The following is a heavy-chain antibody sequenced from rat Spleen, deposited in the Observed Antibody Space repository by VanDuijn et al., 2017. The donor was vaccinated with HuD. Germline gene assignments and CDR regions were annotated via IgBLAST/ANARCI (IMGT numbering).Heavy chain of an antibody. CDR2: ITNASGGT. CDR1: GFTFSSFP. D-gene: IGHD1-6*01. CDR3: TTYSDYGTSPFAY. J-gene: IGHJ3*01. V-gene: IGHV5-27*01. Sequence: EVQLVESGGGLVRPGRSLKLSCAASGFTFSSFPMAWVRQAPGKGLEWVASITNASGGTHYPDSVKGRFTISRDIAKSTLYLQMGSLRSEDTATYYCTTYSDYGTSPFAYWGRGALVTVSS.